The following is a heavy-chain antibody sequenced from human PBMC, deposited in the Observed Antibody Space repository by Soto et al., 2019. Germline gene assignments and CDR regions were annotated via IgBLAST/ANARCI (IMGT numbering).Heavy chain of an antibody. CDR1: GFTFSNAW. J-gene: IGHJ4*02. Sequence: GGSLRLSCAASGFTFSNAWVSWVRQAPGKGLKWVGRIKSKTDGGTTDYAAPVKGRFTISRDDSKNTLYLQMNSLKTEDTAVYYCTTDLYYDFWSGYFPGLDYWGQGTLVTVSS. CDR3: TTDLYYDFWSGYFPGLDY. D-gene: IGHD3-3*01. CDR2: IKSKTDGGTT. V-gene: IGHV3-15*01.